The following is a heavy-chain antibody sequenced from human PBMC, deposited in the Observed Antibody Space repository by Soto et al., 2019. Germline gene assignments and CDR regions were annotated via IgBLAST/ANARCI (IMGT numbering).Heavy chain of an antibody. CDR1: GGSISSYY. CDR3: ASGRIAVAGDDAFDI. D-gene: IGHD6-19*01. J-gene: IGHJ3*02. V-gene: IGHV4-59*01. CDR2: IYYSGST. Sequence: SATHSLTCTVSGGSISSYYWSWIRQPPGKGLEWIGYIYYSGSTNYNPSLKSRVTISVDTSKNQFSLKLSSVTAADTAVYYCASGRIAVAGDDAFDIWGQGTMVTVSS.